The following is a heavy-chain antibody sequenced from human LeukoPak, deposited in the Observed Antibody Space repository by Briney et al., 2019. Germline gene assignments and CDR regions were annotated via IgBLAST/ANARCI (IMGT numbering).Heavy chain of an antibody. CDR2: IYYSGST. D-gene: IGHD3-16*01. V-gene: IGHV4-59*12. Sequence: SETLSLTCTVSGGSISSYYWSWIRQPPGEGLEWIGYIYYSGSTYYNPSLKSRVTISVDRSKNQFSLKLSSVTAADTAVYYCAREGEVAHFDYWGQGTLVTVSS. J-gene: IGHJ4*02. CDR1: GGSISSYY. CDR3: AREGEVAHFDY.